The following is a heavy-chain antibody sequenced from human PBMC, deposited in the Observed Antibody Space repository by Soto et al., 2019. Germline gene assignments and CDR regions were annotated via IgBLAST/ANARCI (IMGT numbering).Heavy chain of an antibody. J-gene: IGHJ3*02. CDR2: IIPILGIA. V-gene: IGHV1-69*02. D-gene: IGHD2-2*01. CDR1: GGTFSSYT. Sequence: QVQLVQSGAEVKKPGSSVKVSCKASGGTFSSYTISWVRQAPGQGLEWMGRIIPILGIANYAQKFQGRVTITADKSTSTAYMELSRLRSEDTAVYYCARAGSGAYCSSTSCYAFDIWGQGTMVTVSS. CDR3: ARAGSGAYCSSTSCYAFDI.